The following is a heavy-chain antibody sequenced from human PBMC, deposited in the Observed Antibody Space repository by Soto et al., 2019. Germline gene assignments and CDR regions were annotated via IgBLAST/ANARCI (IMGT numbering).Heavy chain of an antibody. Sequence: GGSLRLSCAASGFTVSSNYMSWVRQAPGKGLEWVSVIYSGDSTYYADSVKGRFTISRDNSKNTLYLQMNSLRAEDTAVYYCARDPLRSGSPTIFDYWGQGTLVTV. CDR3: ARDPLRSGSPTIFDY. J-gene: IGHJ4*02. V-gene: IGHV3-53*01. CDR1: GFTVSSNY. CDR2: IYSGDST. D-gene: IGHD1-26*01.